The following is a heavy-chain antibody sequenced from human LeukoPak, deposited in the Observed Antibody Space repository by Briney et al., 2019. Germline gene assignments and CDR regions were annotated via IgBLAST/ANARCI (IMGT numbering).Heavy chain of an antibody. D-gene: IGHD4-23*01. J-gene: IGHJ3*02. CDR2: IIPIFGTA. CDR3: ARLWGYGGNPDAFDI. Sequence: AASVKVSCKASGGTFSSYAISWVRQAPGQGLEWMGGIIPIFGTANYARKFQGRVTITTDESTSTAYMELSSLRSEDTAVYYCARLWGYGGNPDAFDIWGQGTMVTVSS. V-gene: IGHV1-69*05. CDR1: GGTFSSYA.